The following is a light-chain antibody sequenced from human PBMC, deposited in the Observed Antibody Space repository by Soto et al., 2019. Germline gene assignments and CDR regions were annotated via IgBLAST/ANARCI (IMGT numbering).Light chain of an antibody. Sequence: QSALTQPASVSGSPGQSITMSCTGTSSDVGGYNYVSWYQQHPGKAPKLMIYDVSNRPSGVSNRFSGSKSGNTASLTISGRQAEDEADYYCSSFTTSSVVFGGGTQLTVL. V-gene: IGLV2-14*01. CDR1: SSDVGGYNY. J-gene: IGLJ2*01. CDR3: SSFTTSSVV. CDR2: DVS.